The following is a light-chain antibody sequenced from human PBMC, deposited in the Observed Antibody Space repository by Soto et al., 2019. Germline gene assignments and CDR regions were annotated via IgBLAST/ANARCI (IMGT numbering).Light chain of an antibody. J-gene: IGKJ1*01. CDR1: LSVSSD. V-gene: IGKV3D-15*01. CDR3: QHYKT. CDR2: GAS. Sequence: EIVMTQSPATLSLSPGERATLSCRASLSVSSDLAWYRQKPGQAPRGLIYGASSRATGIPDSFSGSGSGTDFTLTISRLEPEDFAVYYCQHYKTFGQGTKVDIK.